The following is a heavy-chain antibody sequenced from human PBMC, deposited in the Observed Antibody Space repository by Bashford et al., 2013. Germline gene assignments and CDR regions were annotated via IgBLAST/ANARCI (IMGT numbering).Heavy chain of an antibody. D-gene: IGHD4-17*01. Sequence: IVWVRQAPGQGLEWMGGIIPIFGTANYAQKFQGRVTITADKSTSTTYLDLTGLTSEDTAVYYCAKDRDDYGDPDAFXIWGQGTMVTVSS. J-gene: IGHJ3*02. CDR3: AKDRDDYGDPDAFXI. V-gene: IGHV1-69*06. CDR2: IIPIFGTA.